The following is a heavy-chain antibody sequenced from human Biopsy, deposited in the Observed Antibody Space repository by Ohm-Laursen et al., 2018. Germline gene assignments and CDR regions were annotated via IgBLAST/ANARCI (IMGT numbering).Heavy chain of an antibody. CDR2: ISGSGTTI. D-gene: IGHD3-10*01. J-gene: IGHJ4*02. CDR3: ARDGAGSYHDY. Sequence: GSLRLSCTASGFTFSDYYMSWIRQAPGKGLEWPSYISGSGTTIFYADSVKGRFTVSRDNAKNSLYLQMNSLTVGDTAVYYCARDGAGSYHDYWGQGTLVTVSS. V-gene: IGHV3-11*01. CDR1: GFTFSDYY.